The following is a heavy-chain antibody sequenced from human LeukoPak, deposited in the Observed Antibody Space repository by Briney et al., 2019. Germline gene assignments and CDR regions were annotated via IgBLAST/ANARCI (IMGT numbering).Heavy chain of an antibody. Sequence: SVKVSCKASGYTFTSYGISWVRQAPGQGLEWMGWISAYNGNTNYAQKLQGRVTMTTDTSTSTAYMELRSLRSDDTAVYYCARPGHYGSGSYYDYFDYWGQGTLVTVSS. CDR1: GYTFTSYG. J-gene: IGHJ4*02. D-gene: IGHD3-10*01. CDR3: ARPGHYGSGSYYDYFDY. CDR2: ISAYNGNT. V-gene: IGHV1-18*01.